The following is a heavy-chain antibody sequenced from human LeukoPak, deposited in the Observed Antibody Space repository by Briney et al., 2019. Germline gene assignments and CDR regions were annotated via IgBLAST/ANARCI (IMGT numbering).Heavy chain of an antibody. CDR3: ARGSYDSSGYSPSEFYGMDV. V-gene: IGHV4-30-2*01. D-gene: IGHD3-22*01. CDR1: GGSISSGGYS. Sequence: NSSETLSLTCAVSGGSISSGGYSWSWIRQPPGKGLEWIGYIYHSGSTYYNPSLKSRVTISVDRSKNQFSLKLSSVTAADTAVYYCARGSYDSSGYSPSEFYGMDVWGQGTTVTVSS. CDR2: IYHSGST. J-gene: IGHJ6*02.